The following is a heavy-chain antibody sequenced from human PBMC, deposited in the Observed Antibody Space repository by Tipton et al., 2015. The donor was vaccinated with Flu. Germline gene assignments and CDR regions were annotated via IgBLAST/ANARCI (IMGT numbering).Heavy chain of an antibody. Sequence: GLVKPSETLSLICAVSDYSISSGYYWGWIRQPPGKGLEWIGCISHSGRTYYNPSLKSRVTISVDTAKNQFSQRLSSVTAADTAMYYCATLTGDDYWGQGIMVTVSS. CDR3: ATLTGDDY. V-gene: IGHV4-38-2*01. CDR2: ISHSGRT. CDR1: DYSISSGYY. D-gene: IGHD7-27*01. J-gene: IGHJ4*02.